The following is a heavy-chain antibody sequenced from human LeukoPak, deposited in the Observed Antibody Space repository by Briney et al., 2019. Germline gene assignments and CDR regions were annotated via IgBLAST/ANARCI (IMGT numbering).Heavy chain of an antibody. CDR1: GFTFSSYS. D-gene: IGHD3-3*01. Sequence: PGGSLRLSCAASGFTFSSYSMYWVRQAPGKGLEWVSYISSSSSTIYYADSVKGRFTISRDNAKNSLCLQMNSLRDEDTAVYYCARDTIFGADYYFDYWGQGTLVTVSS. CDR2: ISSSSSTI. J-gene: IGHJ4*02. V-gene: IGHV3-48*02. CDR3: ARDTIFGADYYFDY.